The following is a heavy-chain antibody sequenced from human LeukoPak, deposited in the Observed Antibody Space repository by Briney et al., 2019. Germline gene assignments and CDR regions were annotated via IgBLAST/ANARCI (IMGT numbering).Heavy chain of an antibody. V-gene: IGHV3-21*01. J-gene: IGHJ4*02. D-gene: IGHD6-19*01. Sequence: PGGSLRLSCAASGFTFSSYSMNWVRQAPGKGLEWVSSISSSSSYIYYADPVKGRFTISRDNAKNSLYLQMNSLRAEDTAVYYCARDKRDTVAGIKDYWGQGTLVTVSS. CDR3: ARDKRDTVAGIKDY. CDR1: GFTFSSYS. CDR2: ISSSSSYI.